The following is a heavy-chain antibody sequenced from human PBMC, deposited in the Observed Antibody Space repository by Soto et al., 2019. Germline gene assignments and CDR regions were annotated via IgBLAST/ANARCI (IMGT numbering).Heavy chain of an antibody. CDR3: AREGAHGPRNDYYYGMDV. J-gene: IGHJ6*02. CDR1: CYPFNKFA. Sequence: ASVKVSCKASCYPFNKFAIQWVRQAPGHGLEWVGRMSGRSGDPNCAPTVRDRITMATDRSNNTVYMELRSLRSDDPPVYYCAREGAHGPRNDYYYGMDVWGQGTTVTVSS. V-gene: IGHV1-18*01. CDR2: MSGRSGDP. D-gene: IGHD1-1*01.